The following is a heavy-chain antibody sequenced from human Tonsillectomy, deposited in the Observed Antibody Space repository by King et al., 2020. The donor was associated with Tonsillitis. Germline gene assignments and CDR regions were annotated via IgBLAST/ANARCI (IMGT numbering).Heavy chain of an antibody. V-gene: IGHV4-39*01. CDR2: MYYSGAN. CDR1: GGSISSSDHY. D-gene: IGHD1-26*01. Sequence: QLQESGPGVVKPSETLSLTCTVSGGSISSSDHYWAWIRQPPGKGLEWIGYMYYSGANFYNPSLKIRITISGGTSENRFSLKLSSVTAADTAVYFCARYVSGSFDYWGQGDLVTVSS. J-gene: IGHJ4*02. CDR3: ARYVSGSFDY.